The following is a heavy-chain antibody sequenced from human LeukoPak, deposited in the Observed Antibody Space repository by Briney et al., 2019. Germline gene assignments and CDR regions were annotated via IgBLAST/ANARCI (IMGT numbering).Heavy chain of an antibody. CDR1: GGSFSGYY. D-gene: IGHD6-19*01. J-gene: IGHJ6*02. Sequence: PSETLSLTCAVYGGSFSGYYWSWIRQPPGKGLEWIGEINHSGSTNYNPSLKSRVTISVDTSKNQFSLKLSSVTAADTAVYYCARGLGQWLFNYYYYYGMDVWGQGSTVTVSS. CDR2: INHSGST. V-gene: IGHV4-34*01. CDR3: ARGLGQWLFNYYYYYGMDV.